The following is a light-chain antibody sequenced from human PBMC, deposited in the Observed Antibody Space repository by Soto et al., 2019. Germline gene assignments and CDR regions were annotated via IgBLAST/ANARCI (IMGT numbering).Light chain of an antibody. CDR1: QSVGSF. Sequence: EIGVTQSPATVSLSPGERSTLSCRASQSVGSFLAWYQQKPCQAPRLLIYDTSIMATGIPARFSGSGSGTDFTLTISRLEPEDFAVYYCQQRHRWPPPCTFGQGTRPENK. CDR3: QQRHRWPPPCT. V-gene: IGKV3-11*01. J-gene: IGKJ5*01. CDR2: DTS.